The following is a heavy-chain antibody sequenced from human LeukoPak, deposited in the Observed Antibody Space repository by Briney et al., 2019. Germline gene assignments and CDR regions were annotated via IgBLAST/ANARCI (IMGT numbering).Heavy chain of an antibody. V-gene: IGHV3-21*01. J-gene: IGHJ4*02. CDR1: GFTFSSYS. Sequence: GGSLRLSCAASGFTFSSYSMNWVRQAPGKGLEWVSSISSSSSYIYYADSVKGRFTISRDNAKNSLYLQMNSLRAEDTAVYYCARETYCGGDCYVKYYFDYWGQGTLVTVYS. D-gene: IGHD2-21*02. CDR2: ISSSSSYI. CDR3: ARETYCGGDCYVKYYFDY.